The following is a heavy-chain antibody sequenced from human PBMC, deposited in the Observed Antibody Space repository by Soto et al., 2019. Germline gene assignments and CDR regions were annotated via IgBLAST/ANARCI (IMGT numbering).Heavy chain of an antibody. V-gene: IGHV1-69*02. CDR1: GGTFSSYT. J-gene: IGHJ4*02. CDR3: ASAALGLGVAQGYCDY. Sequence: QVQLVQSGAEVKKPGSSVKVSCKASGGTFSSYTISWVRQAPGQGLEWMGRIIPILGIDNYAQKFQGRVTIAXXKXTXXGYTERSRLRDEDTAVYYCASAALGLGVAQGYCDYGGQGTLVTVSS. CDR2: IIPILGID. D-gene: IGHD3-16*01.